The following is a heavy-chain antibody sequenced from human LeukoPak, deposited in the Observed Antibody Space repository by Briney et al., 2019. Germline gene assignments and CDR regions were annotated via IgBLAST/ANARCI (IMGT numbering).Heavy chain of an antibody. CDR3: ATYRQVLLPFES. CDR2: ISGSGGST. D-gene: IGHD2-8*02. J-gene: IGHJ4*02. CDR1: GFTFSSYG. Sequence: GGTLRLSCAASGFTFSSYGMSWVRQAPGKGLEWVSAISGSGGSTYYADSVKGRFTISRDNSKSTLSLQMNSLRAEDTAIYYCATYRQVLLPFESWGQGTLVTVSS. V-gene: IGHV3-23*01.